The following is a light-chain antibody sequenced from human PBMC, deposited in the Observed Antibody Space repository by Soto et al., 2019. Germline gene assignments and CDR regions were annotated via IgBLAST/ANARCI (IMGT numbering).Light chain of an antibody. V-gene: IGKV1-5*01. J-gene: IGKJ1*01. CDR3: QYYSDYSWT. CDR2: DTS. Sequence: DVHLTQSPSTLSASVGDRVTITCRASQTHIAYLAWYQQKRGTAPKLLIYDTSSLETGVPSRFSGSRSATHFTLTISRLQPDDFATYYCQYYSDYSWTFGQGTKVDLK. CDR1: QTHIAY.